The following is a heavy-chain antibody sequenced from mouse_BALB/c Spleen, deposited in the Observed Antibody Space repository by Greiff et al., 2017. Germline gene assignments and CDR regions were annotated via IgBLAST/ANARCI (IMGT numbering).Heavy chain of an antibody. J-gene: IGHJ2*01. CDR2: INSNGGST. Sequence: VQGVESGGGLVQPGGSLKLSCAASGFTFSSYGMSWVRQTPDKRLELVATINSNGGSTYYPDSVKGRFTISRDNAKNTLYLQMSSLKSEDTAMYYCARPLLLRLPYFDYWGQGTTLTVSS. V-gene: IGHV5-6-3*01. CDR1: GFTFSSYG. CDR3: ARPLLLRLPYFDY. D-gene: IGHD1-2*01.